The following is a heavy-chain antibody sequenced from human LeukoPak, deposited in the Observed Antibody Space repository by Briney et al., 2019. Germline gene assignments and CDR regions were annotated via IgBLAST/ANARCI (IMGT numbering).Heavy chain of an antibody. CDR1: GFMFSRYW. V-gene: IGHV3-7*01. CDR2: IKRDESEK. D-gene: IGHD2-2*01. J-gene: IGHJ4*02. CDR3: ATSQRVVVPAVFVDY. Sequence: GGPLRLSCAASGFMFSRYWMSWVRQAPGKGLEWVANIKRDESEKYYVDSVKGRFPISRDNAKNSLYLQMNSLRAEDTAVYYCATSQRVVVPAVFVDYWGQGTLVTVSA.